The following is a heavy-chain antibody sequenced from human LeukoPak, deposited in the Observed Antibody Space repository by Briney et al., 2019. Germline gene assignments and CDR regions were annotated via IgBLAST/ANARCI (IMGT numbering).Heavy chain of an antibody. CDR1: GGTFSSYA. V-gene: IGHV1-69*04. CDR3: ARGDSSSWLIFDY. Sequence: GSSVKVSCKASGGTFSSYAISWVRQAPGQGLEWMGRIIPILGIANYAQKFQGRVTITADKSTSTAYVELSSLRSEDTAVYYCARGDSSSWLIFDYWGQGTLVTVSS. D-gene: IGHD6-13*01. J-gene: IGHJ4*02. CDR2: IIPILGIA.